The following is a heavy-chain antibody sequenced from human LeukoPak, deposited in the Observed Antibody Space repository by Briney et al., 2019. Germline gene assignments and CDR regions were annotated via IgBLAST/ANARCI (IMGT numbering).Heavy chain of an antibody. Sequence: SETLSLTCAVYGGSFSGYYWSWIRQPPGKGLEWIGEINHSGSTNYNPSLKSRVTISVDTSKNQFSLKLSSVTAADTAVYYCARDVDTDDYWGQGTLVTVSS. D-gene: IGHD5-18*01. CDR2: INHSGST. CDR1: GGSFSGYY. CDR3: ARDVDTDDY. V-gene: IGHV4-34*01. J-gene: IGHJ4*02.